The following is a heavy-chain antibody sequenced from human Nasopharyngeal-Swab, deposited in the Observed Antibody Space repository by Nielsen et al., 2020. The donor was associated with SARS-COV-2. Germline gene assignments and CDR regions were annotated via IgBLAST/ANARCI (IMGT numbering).Heavy chain of an antibody. CDR3: ASVDMGDY. V-gene: IGHV1-3*01. Sequence: ASVTVSCNASGHTFTSFAMHWVRQAPGHRLEWMGWTNGGNGNTKYSQKFQGGVTFTRDTSASTAYMELSSLRSEDTAVYYCASVDMGDYWGQGTLVTVSS. CDR2: TNGGNGNT. J-gene: IGHJ4*02. CDR1: GHTFTSFA. D-gene: IGHD5-12*01.